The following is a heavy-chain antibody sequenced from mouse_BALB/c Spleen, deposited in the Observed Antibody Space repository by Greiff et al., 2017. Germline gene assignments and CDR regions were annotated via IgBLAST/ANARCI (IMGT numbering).Heavy chain of an antibody. CDR2: IWSGGST. CDR3: ARSGNYLAWFAY. J-gene: IGHJ3*01. V-gene: IGHV2-2*02. Sequence: VMLVESGPGLVQPSQSLSITCTVSGFSLTSYGVHWVRQSPGKGLEWLGVIWSGGSTDYNAAFISRLSISKDNSKSQVFFKMNSLQANDTAIYYCARSGNYLAWFAYWGQGTLVTVSA. D-gene: IGHD2-1*01. CDR1: GFSLTSYG.